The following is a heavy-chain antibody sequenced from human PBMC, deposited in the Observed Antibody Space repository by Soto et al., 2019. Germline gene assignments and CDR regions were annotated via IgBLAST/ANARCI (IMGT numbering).Heavy chain of an antibody. Sequence: QVPLVESGGGVVQPGRSLRLSCAASGFTFSSFVMHWVRQAPGKGLEWVAVISSDGVNKYYAESVRGRFAISRDNXXNTLYLQMNSLRAEDTAVYYCAKGPYSTTSGWFDSWGQGTLVTVSS. D-gene: IGHD6-13*01. CDR1: GFTFSSFV. V-gene: IGHV3-30*18. J-gene: IGHJ5*01. CDR3: AKGPYSTTSGWFDS. CDR2: ISSDGVNK.